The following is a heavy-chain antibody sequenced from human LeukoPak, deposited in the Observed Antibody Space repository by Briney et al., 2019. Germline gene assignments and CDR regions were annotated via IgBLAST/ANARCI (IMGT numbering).Heavy chain of an antibody. V-gene: IGHV3-33*01. CDR2: IWYDGSNK. J-gene: IGHJ4*02. Sequence: GGSLRLSCAASGFTFSSYGMHWVRQAPGKGLEWVAVIWYDGSNKYYADSVKGRFTISRDNSKNTLYLQMNSLRAEDTAVYYCARSIAAAAPFDYWGQGTLVTVSS. CDR3: ARSIAAAAPFDY. D-gene: IGHD6-13*01. CDR1: GFTFSSYG.